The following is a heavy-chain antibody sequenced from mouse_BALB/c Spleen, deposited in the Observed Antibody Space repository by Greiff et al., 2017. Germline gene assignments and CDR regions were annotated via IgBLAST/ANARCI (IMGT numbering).Heavy chain of an antibody. CDR3: ARDSYYYGSSYDY. D-gene: IGHD1-1*01. V-gene: IGHV1S41*01. CDR2: IAPGSGST. CDR1: GYTFTSYW. J-gene: IGHJ2*01. Sequence: ELVKPGASVKLSCKASGYTFTSYWINWIKQRPGQGLEWIGRIAPGSGSTYYNEMFKGKATLTVDTSSSTAYIQLSSLSSEDSAVYFCARDSYYYGSSYDYWGQGTTLTVSS.